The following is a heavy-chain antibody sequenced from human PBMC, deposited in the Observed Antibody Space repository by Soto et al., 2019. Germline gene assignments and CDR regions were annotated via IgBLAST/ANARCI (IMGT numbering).Heavy chain of an antibody. D-gene: IGHD2-15*01. CDR2: INSDGSST. V-gene: IGHV3-74*01. Sequence: EVQLVESGGALVHPGGSLRLSCAASGFTFSSYWMHWVRQAPGKGLVWVSRINSDGSSTSYADSVKGRFTISRDNAKNTLYLQMNSLRAEDTAVYYCARTSLVVAAATREDYWGQGTLVTVSS. J-gene: IGHJ4*02. CDR1: GFTFSSYW. CDR3: ARTSLVVAAATREDY.